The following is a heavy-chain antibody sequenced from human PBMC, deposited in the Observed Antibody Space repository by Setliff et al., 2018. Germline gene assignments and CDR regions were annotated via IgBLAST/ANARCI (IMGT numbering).Heavy chain of an antibody. CDR1: GYTFTNYE. Sequence: GASVKVSCKASGYTFTNYEINWVRQATGQGLEWMGRINPNSGGTNYAQKFQGRVTMTRDTSISTAYMELSRLTSDDTVVYFCARARTTMVNDAFDIWGQGTMVTVSS. CDR3: ARARTTMVNDAFDI. CDR2: INPNSGGT. D-gene: IGHD3-10*01. V-gene: IGHV1-2*05. J-gene: IGHJ3*02.